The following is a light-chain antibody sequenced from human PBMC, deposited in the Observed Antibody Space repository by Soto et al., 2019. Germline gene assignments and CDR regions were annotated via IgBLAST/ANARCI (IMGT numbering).Light chain of an antibody. V-gene: IGLV2-14*01. J-gene: IGLJ3*02. CDR2: DVN. CDR3: SSYSDNTSLVV. Sequence: QSALTQPASVSGSPGQSITISCTGTSSDVGAYNYVSWYQQFPGKAPKLIIYDVNNRPSGVSNRFSGSKSGTTASLTISGLQAEDAGDYHCSSYSDNTSLVVFGGGTKLTVL. CDR1: SSDVGAYNY.